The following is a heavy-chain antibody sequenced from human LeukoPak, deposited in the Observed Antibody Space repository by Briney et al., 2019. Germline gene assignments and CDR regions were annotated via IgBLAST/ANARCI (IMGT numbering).Heavy chain of an antibody. J-gene: IGHJ6*03. CDR2: IYYSGST. D-gene: IGHD2-15*01. V-gene: IGHV4-59*08. CDR3: ARVVADNYYYYMDV. Sequence: SETLSLTCTVSDGSINSFYWSWIRQPPGKGLEWIGYIYYSGSTNYNPSLKSRVTISVDTSKNQFSLKLSSVTAADTAVYYCARVVADNYYYYMDVWGKGTTVTVSS. CDR1: DGSINSFY.